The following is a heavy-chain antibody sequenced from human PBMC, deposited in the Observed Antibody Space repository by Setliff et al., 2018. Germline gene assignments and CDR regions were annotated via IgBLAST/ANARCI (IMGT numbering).Heavy chain of an antibody. V-gene: IGHV1-18*01. CDR3: VTRVGGSGSYYLSPYYFDY. J-gene: IGHJ4*02. CDR1: GYTFTNYG. Sequence: GASVKVSCKTSGYTFTNYGINWVRQAPGQGLERMGWNSAYAQKFQGRVTMTTDTPTSTAYMELSSLRSEDTAVYYCVTRVGGSGSYYLSPYYFDYWGQGTLVTVSS. CDR2: NSA. D-gene: IGHD3-10*01.